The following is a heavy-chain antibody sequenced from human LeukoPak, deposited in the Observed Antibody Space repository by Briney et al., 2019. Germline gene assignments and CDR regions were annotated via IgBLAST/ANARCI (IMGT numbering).Heavy chain of an antibody. V-gene: IGHV4-61*08. CDR3: ARGRLDTFFGVVINYFDF. D-gene: IGHD3-3*01. CDR1: GDSISSGDYY. CDR2: VYYSGGS. Sequence: PSETLSLTCTVSGDSISSGDYYWSWIRQPPGKGLEWIGYVYYSGGSNYNPSLKSRVTMSVDTSKDQFSLKLTSVTAADTAVYYCARGRLDTFFGVVINYFDFWGQGTLVTVSS. J-gene: IGHJ4*02.